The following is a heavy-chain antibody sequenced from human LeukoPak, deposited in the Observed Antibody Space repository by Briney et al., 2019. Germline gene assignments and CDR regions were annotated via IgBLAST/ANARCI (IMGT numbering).Heavy chain of an antibody. CDR1: GGTFSSYA. D-gene: IGHD2-15*01. J-gene: IGHJ4*02. CDR2: IIPILGIA. Sequence: PVKVSCKASGGTFSSYAISWVRQAPGQGLEWMGRIIPILGIANYAQKFQGRVTITADKSTSTAYMELSSLRSEDTAVYYCAGDGSRCSGGSCFDYWGQGTLVTVSS. CDR3: AGDGSRCSGGSCFDY. V-gene: IGHV1-69*04.